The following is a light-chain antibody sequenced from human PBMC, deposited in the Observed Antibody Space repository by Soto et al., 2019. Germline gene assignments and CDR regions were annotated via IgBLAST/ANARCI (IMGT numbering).Light chain of an antibody. CDR2: SNN. CDR3: AAWDDSLNGVV. V-gene: IGLV1-44*01. J-gene: IGLJ2*01. CDR1: GSNIGSNS. Sequence: QSVLTQSPSASGTPGQRVTISCSGSGSNIGSNSVNWYQQLPGTAPQLIIYSNNQRPSGVPDRFSGSRSGTSASLAISGLQSEDEADYYCAAWDDSLNGVVFGGGTKLTVL.